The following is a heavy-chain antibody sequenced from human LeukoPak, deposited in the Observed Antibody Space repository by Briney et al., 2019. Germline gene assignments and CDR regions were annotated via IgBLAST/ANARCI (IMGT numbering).Heavy chain of an antibody. V-gene: IGHV3-15*01. J-gene: IGHJ4*02. CDR2: IKSETDGGTT. CDR3: TTDVDTANDY. CDR1: GFTLSNAW. Sequence: GGSLRLSCAASGFTLSNAWMSWVRQAPGKGLEWVGRIKSETDGGTTDYAAPVKGRFTISRDDSKNTLYLQMNSLKTEDTAVYYCTTDVDTANDYWGQGTLVTVSS. D-gene: IGHD5-18*01.